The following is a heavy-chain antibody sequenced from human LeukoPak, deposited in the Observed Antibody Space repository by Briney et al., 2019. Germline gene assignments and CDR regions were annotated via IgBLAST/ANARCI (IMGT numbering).Heavy chain of an antibody. D-gene: IGHD3-22*01. CDR2: ISYDGSNK. CDR1: GFTFSSYA. J-gene: IGHJ3*02. V-gene: IGHV3-30*04. CDR3: ARDRMYYYDSRAFDI. Sequence: PGRSLRLSCAASGFTFSSYAMHWVRQAPGKGLEWVAVISYDGSNKYYADSVKGRFTISRDNSKNTLYLQMNSLRAEDTAVYYCARDRMYYYDSRAFDIWGQGTMVTVSS.